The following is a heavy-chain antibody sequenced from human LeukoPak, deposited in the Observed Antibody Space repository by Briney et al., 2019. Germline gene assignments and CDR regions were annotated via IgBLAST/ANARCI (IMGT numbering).Heavy chain of an antibody. CDR1: GYTFTGYY. Sequence: ASVKVSCKASGYTFTGYYMHWVRQAPGQGLEWMGWINPNSGGTNYAQKFQGRVTMTRDTSISTAYMELSRLRSDDTAVYYCARRSDDYDSSAYYHWGQGTLVTVSS. CDR2: INPNSGGT. J-gene: IGHJ4*02. D-gene: IGHD3-22*01. V-gene: IGHV1-2*02. CDR3: ARRSDDYDSSAYYH.